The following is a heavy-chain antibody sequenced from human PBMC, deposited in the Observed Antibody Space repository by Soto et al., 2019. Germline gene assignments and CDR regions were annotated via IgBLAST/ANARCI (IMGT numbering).Heavy chain of an antibody. J-gene: IGHJ4*02. Sequence: ASVKVSCKASGYTFTGYYMHWVRQAPGQGLEWMGWFNPENGGTNYAQKFQGRVTMTEDTSTDTAYMELSSLRSEDTAVYYCATGNYYDSSGYYWAHFDYWGQGTLVTVSS. V-gene: IGHV1-24*01. CDR2: FNPENGGT. CDR1: GYTFTGYY. D-gene: IGHD3-22*01. CDR3: ATGNYYDSSGYYWAHFDY.